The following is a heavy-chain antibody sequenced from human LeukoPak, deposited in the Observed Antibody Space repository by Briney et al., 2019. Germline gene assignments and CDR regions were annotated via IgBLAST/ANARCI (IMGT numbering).Heavy chain of an antibody. CDR2: IDPKSGGT. J-gene: IGHJ4*02. CDR1: GYTFTGYC. V-gene: IGHV1-2*02. D-gene: IGHD2-2*01. Sequence: EASVKVSCKASGYTFTGYCMHWVRQAPGQGLEWMGWIDPKSGGTNYAQKFQGRVTMTRDTSISTAYMELSRVRSCDTAVYYCARVVGQGTEMPSRDYFDYWGQGTLVTVSS. CDR3: ARVVGQGTEMPSRDYFDY.